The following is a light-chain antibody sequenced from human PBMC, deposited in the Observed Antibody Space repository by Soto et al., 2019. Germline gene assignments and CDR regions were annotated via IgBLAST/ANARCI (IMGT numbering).Light chain of an antibody. J-gene: IGLJ2*01. CDR3: QVWDSSSDHVV. V-gene: IGLV3-21*02. Sequence: SYELTQPPSVSVAPGQTARITCGGPNIGSKSVHWHQQKPGQAPVLVVYDDSDRPSGIPERFSGSNSGNTATLTISRVEAGDEADYYCQVWDSSSDHVVFGGGTKLTVL. CDR1: NIGSKS. CDR2: DDS.